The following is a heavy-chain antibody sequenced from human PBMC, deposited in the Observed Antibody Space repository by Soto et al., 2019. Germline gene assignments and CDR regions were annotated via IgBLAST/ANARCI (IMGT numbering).Heavy chain of an antibody. Sequence: ETSVEVSCKASRDAFTWFNIHWARQAPGQRLEWMGWINAGNGNTKYSQKFQGRVTFTRDTSANTAYMELSSLISEDTAVYYCARPKDYDDCLDLWGQGTLVTVSS. V-gene: IGHV1-3*01. D-gene: IGHD3-22*01. J-gene: IGHJ4*02. CDR2: INAGNGNT. CDR3: ARPKDYDDCLDL. CDR1: RDAFTWFN.